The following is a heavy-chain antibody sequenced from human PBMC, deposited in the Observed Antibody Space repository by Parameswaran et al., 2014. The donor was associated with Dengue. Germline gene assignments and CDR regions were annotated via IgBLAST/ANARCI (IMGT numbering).Heavy chain of an antibody. CDR3: ARSGSSGYYHD. Sequence: RWIRQPPGKGLEWIGYIYYSGSTNYNPSLKSRVTISVDTSKNQFSLKLSSVTAADTAVYYCARSGSSGYYHDWGQGTLVTVSS. V-gene: IGHV4-59*01. J-gene: IGHJ4*02. CDR2: IYYSGST. D-gene: IGHD3-22*01.